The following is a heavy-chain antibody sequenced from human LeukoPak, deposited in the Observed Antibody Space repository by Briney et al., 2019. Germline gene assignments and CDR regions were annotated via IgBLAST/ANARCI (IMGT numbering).Heavy chain of an antibody. V-gene: IGHV3-21*01. CDR2: ISNSSTYI. J-gene: IGHJ6*01. CDR3: ARDWSGWDV. D-gene: IGHD3-3*01. CDR1: GFTFSSYS. Sequence: GGSLRLSCTASGFTFSSYSMNWVRQGPGKGLEWVSSISNSSTYIYYADSVKGRFTISRDTAKTSLYLQMNSLSAEDTAVYYGARDWSGWDVWGKGRKLSVPS.